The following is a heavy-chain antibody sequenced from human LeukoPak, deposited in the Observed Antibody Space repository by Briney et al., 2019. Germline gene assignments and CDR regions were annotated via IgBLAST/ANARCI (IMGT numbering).Heavy chain of an antibody. D-gene: IGHD6-13*01. CDR2: MNPNSGDT. J-gene: IGHJ5*02. CDR3: ARDPRRAAAGDDNWFDP. Sequence: ASVKVSCKASGYTFTGYYMHWVRQAPGQGLEWMGWMNPNSGDTGYAQKFQGRVTITRNTSISTAYMELSSLRSEDTAVYYCARDPRRAAAGDDNWFDPWGQGTLVTVSS. V-gene: IGHV1-8*03. CDR1: GYTFTGYY.